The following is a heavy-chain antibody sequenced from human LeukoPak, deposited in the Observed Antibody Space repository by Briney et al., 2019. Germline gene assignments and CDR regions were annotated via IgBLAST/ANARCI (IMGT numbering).Heavy chain of an antibody. CDR1: GFTLSSYS. CDR2: ISSSSSYI. CDR3: ARLRTGWGYTDHYYYYMDV. J-gene: IGHJ6*03. V-gene: IGHV3-21*01. D-gene: IGHD5-18*01. Sequence: GGSLRLSCAASGFTLSSYSMNWVRQAPGKGLEWVSSISSSSSYIYYADSVKGRFTISRDNAKNSLYLQMNSLRAEDTAVYYCARLRTGWGYTDHYYYYMDVWGKGTTVTVSS.